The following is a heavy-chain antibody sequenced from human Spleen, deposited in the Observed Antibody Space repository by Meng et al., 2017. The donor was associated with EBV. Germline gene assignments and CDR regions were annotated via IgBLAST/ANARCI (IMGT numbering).Heavy chain of an antibody. Sequence: QGVLGESGGGVVQPGRSLRLSCAASGLTFNSYGMHWVRQAPGKGLEWVASISYDGNKDHYADSVKGRFSIFRDNSKNTLFLQMNSLRTEDTAIYYCAREGLRDSGWYFDLWGRGTLVTVSS. D-gene: IGHD3/OR15-3a*01. CDR3: AREGLRDSGWYFDL. V-gene: IGHV3-30-3*01. J-gene: IGHJ2*01. CDR1: GLTFNSYG. CDR2: ISYDGNKD.